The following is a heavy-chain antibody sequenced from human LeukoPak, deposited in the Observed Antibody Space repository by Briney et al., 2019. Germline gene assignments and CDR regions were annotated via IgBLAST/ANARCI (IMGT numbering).Heavy chain of an antibody. CDR3: ARAVRFLEWLPPGYYMDV. D-gene: IGHD3-3*01. CDR1: GDSIRSSSYH. CDR2: INHSGST. Sequence: SETLSLTCTVSGDSIRSSSYHWGWIRQPPGKGLEWIGEINHSGSTNYNPSLKSRVTISVDTSKNQFSLKLSSVTAADTAVYYCARAVRFLEWLPPGYYMDVWGKGTTVTVSS. V-gene: IGHV4-39*07. J-gene: IGHJ6*03.